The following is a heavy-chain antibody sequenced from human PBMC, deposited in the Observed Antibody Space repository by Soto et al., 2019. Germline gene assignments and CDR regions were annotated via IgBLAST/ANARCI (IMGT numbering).Heavy chain of an antibody. CDR3: ERESGRQQLVYYFDY. J-gene: IGHJ4*02. CDR2: TYYRSKWYH. D-gene: IGHD6-13*01. V-gene: IGHV6-1*01. CDR1: GDSVSSNGAA. Sequence: SQTLTVTCAISGDSVSSNGAAWNWIRQSPSIGLEWLGRTYYRSKWYHDYVVSVKSRITINPGTSKNQCSLQLNSVTPEDTAVYYCERESGRQQLVYYFDYWGQETLFTVSS.